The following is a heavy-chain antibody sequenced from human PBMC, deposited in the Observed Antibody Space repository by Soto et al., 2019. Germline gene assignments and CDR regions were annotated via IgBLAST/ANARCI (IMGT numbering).Heavy chain of an antibody. D-gene: IGHD1-26*01. V-gene: IGHV4-4*07. CDR2: IYTSGTT. CDR3: AREGASGFGMDV. CDR1: GGSIRSYY. J-gene: IGHJ6*02. Sequence: LSETLSLTCNVSGGSIRSYYWIWIRQPAGKALQGIGRIYTSGTTNDSPSLKSRPTILVETSKNQFSLKLSSVKAADTAVYYCAREGASGFGMDVWHQGTTVTASS.